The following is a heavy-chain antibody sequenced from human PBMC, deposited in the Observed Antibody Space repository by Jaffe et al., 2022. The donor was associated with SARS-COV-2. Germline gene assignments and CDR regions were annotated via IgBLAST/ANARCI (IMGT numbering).Heavy chain of an antibody. CDR2: IYYSGST. CDR1: GGSISSGGYY. D-gene: IGHD2-21*02. Sequence: QVQLQESGPGLVKPSQTLSLTCTVSGGSISSGGYYWSWIRQHPGKGLEWIGYIYYSGSTYYNPSLKSRVTISVDTSKNQFSLKLSSVTAADTAVYYCARGESQVVTLNYYYYGMDVWGQGTTVTVSS. V-gene: IGHV4-31*03. J-gene: IGHJ6*02. CDR3: ARGESQVVTLNYYYYGMDV.